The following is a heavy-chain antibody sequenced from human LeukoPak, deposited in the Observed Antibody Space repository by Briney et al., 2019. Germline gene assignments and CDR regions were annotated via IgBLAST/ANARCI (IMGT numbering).Heavy chain of an antibody. D-gene: IGHD1-26*01. J-gene: IGHJ4*02. CDR1: GGTFSSYA. CDR2: IIPIFGTA. Sequence: WASVKVSCKASGGTFSSYAVSWVRQAPGQGLEWMGGIIPIFGTANYAQKFQGRVTITTDESTSTAYMELSSLRSEDTAVYYCARDITSGSYPYFDYWGQGTLVTVSS. CDR3: ARDITSGSYPYFDY. V-gene: IGHV1-69*05.